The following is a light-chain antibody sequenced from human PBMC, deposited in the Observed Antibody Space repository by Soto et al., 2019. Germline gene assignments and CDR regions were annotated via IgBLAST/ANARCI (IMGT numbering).Light chain of an antibody. V-gene: IGKV1-5*01. Sequence: DIQMTQSPSTLSASVGDRVTIPCRASHSITNWLAWYQQKPGKAPKVLIYDVSTLGSGVPSRFSGSGSGTEFTLTISSLQPDDFATYYCQPYNNNFGQGTKVEIK. CDR1: HSITNW. CDR3: QPYNNN. J-gene: IGKJ2*01. CDR2: DVS.